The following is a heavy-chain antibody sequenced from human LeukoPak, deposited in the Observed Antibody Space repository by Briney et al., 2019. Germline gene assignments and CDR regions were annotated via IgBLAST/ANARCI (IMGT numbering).Heavy chain of an antibody. CDR3: ARQTAGPPPRFDY. D-gene: IGHD6-19*01. CDR2: IYYSGST. J-gene: IGHJ4*02. CDR1: SGSISSSDFF. V-gene: IGHV4-39*01. Sequence: SETLSLTCTVSSGSISSSDFFWGWIRQPPGKGLEWIGNIYYSGSTNYNPSLKSRVAISVDTSKNQFSLKLSSVTAADTAVYYCARQTAGPPPRFDYWGQGTLVTVSA.